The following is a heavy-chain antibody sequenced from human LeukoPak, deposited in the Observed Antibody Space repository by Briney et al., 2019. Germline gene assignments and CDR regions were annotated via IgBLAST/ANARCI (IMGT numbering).Heavy chain of an antibody. J-gene: IGHJ4*02. V-gene: IGHV4-39*01. CDR2: IYSSGTT. D-gene: IGHD2-15*01. Sequence: SETLSLTCTVSGGSISSSSDYWGWIRQPPGKGLDWIGSIYSSGTTYYNPSLKSRVTISVDTSKNQFSLKVSSVTAADTAVYYCARYISGYGSVVFDYWGQGTLVTVSS. CDR3: ARYISGYGSVVFDY. CDR1: GGSISSSSDY.